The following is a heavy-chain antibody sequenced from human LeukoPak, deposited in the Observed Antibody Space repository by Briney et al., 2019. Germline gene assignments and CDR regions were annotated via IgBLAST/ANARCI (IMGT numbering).Heavy chain of an antibody. Sequence: GGSLRLSCVASGFAFSRSWMSWVRQAPGKGLEWVGNIQPDGSEQYPVDSVKGRFTTSRDNSRNSLFLQMSSLRVEDTAVYYCASQSFARFDPWGQGTLVTVSS. V-gene: IGHV3-7*01. CDR3: ASQSFARFDP. CDR2: IQPDGSEQ. D-gene: IGHD3-16*01. CDR1: GFAFSRSW. J-gene: IGHJ5*02.